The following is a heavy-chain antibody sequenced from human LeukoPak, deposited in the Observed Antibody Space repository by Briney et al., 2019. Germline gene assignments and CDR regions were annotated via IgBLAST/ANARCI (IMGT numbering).Heavy chain of an antibody. V-gene: IGHV4-59*01. Sequence: SETLSLTCTVSGGSISSYYWSWIRQPPGKGLEWIGYIYYSGSTNYNPSLKSRVTISVDTSKNQFSLKLSSVTAADTAVYYCARTTYYYDSSGYYYDYWGQGTLVTVSS. CDR3: ARTTYYYDSSGYYYDY. J-gene: IGHJ4*02. CDR2: IYYSGST. CDR1: GGSISSYY. D-gene: IGHD3-22*01.